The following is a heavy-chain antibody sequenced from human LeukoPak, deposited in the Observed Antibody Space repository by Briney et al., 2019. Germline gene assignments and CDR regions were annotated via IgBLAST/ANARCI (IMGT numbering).Heavy chain of an antibody. CDR3: ATRRLGATHFDY. CDR1: GGSISSYY. CDR2: IYYSGST. J-gene: IGHJ4*02. V-gene: IGHV4-59*08. Sequence: SETLSLTCTVSGGSISSYYWSWIRQPPGKGLEWIGYIYYSGSTNYNPSLKSRVTISVDTSKNQFSLKLSSVTAADTAVYYCATRRLGATHFDYWGQGTLVTVSS. D-gene: IGHD1-26*01.